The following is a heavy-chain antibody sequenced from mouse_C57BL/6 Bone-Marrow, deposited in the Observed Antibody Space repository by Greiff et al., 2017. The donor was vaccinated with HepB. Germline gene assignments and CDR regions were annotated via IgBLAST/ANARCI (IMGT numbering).Heavy chain of an antibody. CDR3: DFDDYDYFGY. V-gene: IGHV1-4*01. J-gene: IGHJ2*01. Sequence: VQLQQSGAELARPGASVKMSCKASGYTFTSYTMHWVKQRPGQGLEWIGYINPSSGYTKYNQKFKDKATLTADKSSSTAYMQLSSLTSEDSAVYYCDFDDYDYFGYWGQGTTLTVSA. CDR2: INPSSGYT. CDR1: GYTFTSYT. D-gene: IGHD2-4*01.